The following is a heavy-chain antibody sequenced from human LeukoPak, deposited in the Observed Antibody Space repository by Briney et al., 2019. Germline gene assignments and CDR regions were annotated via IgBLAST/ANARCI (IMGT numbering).Heavy chain of an antibody. V-gene: IGHV3-23*01. CDR2: INGGGGGGT. CDR1: GFTFSNYA. Sequence: GGSLRLSCAASGFTFSNYAMSWVRQAPGKGLEWDSGINGGGGGGTFHADSVRGRFTISRDNSKNTLYLQMSSLRAEDTAVYYCAASLPNIVVVPAAKGPFGSWGQGTLVTVSS. CDR3: AASLPNIVVVPAAKGPFGS. J-gene: IGHJ5*02. D-gene: IGHD2-2*01.